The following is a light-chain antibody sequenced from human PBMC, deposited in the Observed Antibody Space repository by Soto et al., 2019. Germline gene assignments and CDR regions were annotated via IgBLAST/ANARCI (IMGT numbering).Light chain of an antibody. CDR1: SSNIGAGYD. Sequence: QSVLTQPPSVSGAPGQRVTISCTGGSSNIGAGYDVHWYQQLPGTAPKLLIYGNNNRPSGVPDRFSVSNSGTSASLAITGLQPEDEADYYCQSYDTSLRGSEVFGGGTKVTVL. CDR2: GNN. J-gene: IGLJ2*01. V-gene: IGLV1-40*01. CDR3: QSYDTSLRGSEV.